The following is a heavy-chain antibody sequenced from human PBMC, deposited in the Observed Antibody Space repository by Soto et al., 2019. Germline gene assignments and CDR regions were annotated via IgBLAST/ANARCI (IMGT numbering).Heavy chain of an antibody. CDR3: AKDLSKWLPSPGFDY. CDR1: GFTFSSYA. J-gene: IGHJ4*02. V-gene: IGHV3-23*01. CDR2: ISGSGGST. D-gene: IGHD6-19*01. Sequence: GGSLRLSCAASGFTFSSYAMSWVRQAPGKGLEWVSAISGSGGSTYYADSVKGRFTISRDNSKNTLYLQMNSLRAEYTSLYYCAKDLSKWLPSPGFDYWGQGTLVTVSS.